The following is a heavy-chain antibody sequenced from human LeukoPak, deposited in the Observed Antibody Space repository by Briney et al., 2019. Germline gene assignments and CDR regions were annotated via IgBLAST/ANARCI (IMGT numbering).Heavy chain of an antibody. Sequence: SGPTLVKPTQTLTLTCTFSGFSLSTSGVGVVWIRQPPGKALEWLALIYWDDDKRYSPSLRSRLTITKGTSKNQVVLTMTNMDPVDTATYYCAHRGSSANYFDYWGQGTLVTVSS. D-gene: IGHD3-22*01. CDR3: AHRGSSANYFDY. CDR2: IYWDDDK. V-gene: IGHV2-5*02. J-gene: IGHJ4*02. CDR1: GFSLSTSGVG.